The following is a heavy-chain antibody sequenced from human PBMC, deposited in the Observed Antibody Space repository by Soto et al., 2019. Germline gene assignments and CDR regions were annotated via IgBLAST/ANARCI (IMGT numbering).Heavy chain of an antibody. CDR3: ATRPAAYGYYYMDV. CDR1: GFTFSSYA. V-gene: IGHV3-23*01. D-gene: IGHD4-17*01. CDR2: ISGSGGST. J-gene: IGHJ6*03. Sequence: GGSLRLSCAASGFTFSSYAMSWVRQAPGKGLEWVSAISGSGGSTYYADSVKGRFTISRDNSKNTLYLQMNSLRAEDTAVYYCATRPAAYGYYYMDVWGKGTRSPSP.